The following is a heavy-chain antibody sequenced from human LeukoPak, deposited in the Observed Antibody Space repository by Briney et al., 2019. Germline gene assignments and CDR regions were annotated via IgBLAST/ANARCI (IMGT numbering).Heavy chain of an antibody. D-gene: IGHD2-2*01. CDR3: AKDRYCSTTSCFAGQFDP. CDR2: IRGSTGPT. J-gene: IGHJ5*02. CDR1: GFTFSNYA. V-gene: IGHV3-23*01. Sequence: GGSLRLSCAASGFTFSNYAMSWVRQAPGKGLEWVSSIRGSTGPTYYAYSVKGRFTISRDNSKNTLYLQMNSLRAEDTAVYYCAKDRYCSTTSCFAGQFDPWGQGTLVTVSS.